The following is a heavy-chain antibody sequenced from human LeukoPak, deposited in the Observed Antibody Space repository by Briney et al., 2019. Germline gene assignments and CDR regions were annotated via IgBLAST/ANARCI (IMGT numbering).Heavy chain of an antibody. Sequence: SVKVSCKASGGTFSSYAISWVRQAPGQGLEWMGGIIPIFGTANYAQKFQGRVTITADESTSTAYMELSSLRSEDTAVYYCARDYRTYNWNRVWFDPWGQGTLVTVSS. J-gene: IGHJ5*02. V-gene: IGHV1-69*13. CDR2: IIPIFGTA. CDR3: ARDYRTYNWNRVWFDP. CDR1: GGTFSSYA. D-gene: IGHD1-20*01.